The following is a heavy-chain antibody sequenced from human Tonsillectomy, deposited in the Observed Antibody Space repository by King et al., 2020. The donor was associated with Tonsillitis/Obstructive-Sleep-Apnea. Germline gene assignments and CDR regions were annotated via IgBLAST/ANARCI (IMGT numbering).Heavy chain of an antibody. Sequence: VQLVESGGGLVQPGGSLRLSCAASGFTFSSYEMNWVRQAPGKGLEWVSFISSSGSTIYYADSVKGRFTISRDNAKNSLYLQINSLRAEDTAVYYCVRGGRRREYYFDYWGQGTLVTVSS. CDR1: GFTFSSYE. CDR2: ISSSGSTI. D-gene: IGHD3-10*01. J-gene: IGHJ4*02. V-gene: IGHV3-48*03. CDR3: VRGGRRREYYFDY.